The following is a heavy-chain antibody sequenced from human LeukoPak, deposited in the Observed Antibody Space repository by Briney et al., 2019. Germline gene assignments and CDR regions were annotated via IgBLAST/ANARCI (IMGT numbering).Heavy chain of an antibody. J-gene: IGHJ5*02. D-gene: IGHD1-14*01. Sequence: SETLSLTCIVSGGSISTYYWSWIRQPPGKGLEWIGYIYYSGSTNYNPSLKSRVTISVDTSKNQFSLKLSSVTAADTAVYYCARRPYRKHFDPWGQGTLVTVSS. CDR2: IYYSGST. CDR3: ARRPYRKHFDP. V-gene: IGHV4-59*01. CDR1: GGSISTYY.